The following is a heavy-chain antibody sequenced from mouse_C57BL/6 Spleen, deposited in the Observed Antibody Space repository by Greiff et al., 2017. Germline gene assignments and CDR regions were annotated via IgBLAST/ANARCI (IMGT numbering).Heavy chain of an antibody. CDR3: IRFSWGYALDY. CDR1: GFTFSNAW. CDR2: IRNTANNHAT. Sequence: EVQLLQSGGGLVQPGGSMKLSCAASGFTFSNAWMDWVRQSPEQGLEWVAEIRNTANNHATYDDAYEKGRFTSKRADTKSSVYLRMNRLRAAATGVYYCIRFSWGYALDYWGPGTSVTVSS. D-gene: IGHD3-1*01. V-gene: IGHV6-6*01. J-gene: IGHJ4*01.